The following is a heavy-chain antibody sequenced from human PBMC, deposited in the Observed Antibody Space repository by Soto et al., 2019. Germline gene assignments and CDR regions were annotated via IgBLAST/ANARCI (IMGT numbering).Heavy chain of an antibody. D-gene: IGHD4-17*01. CDR3: ARATTVTSSFFYYGLDV. V-gene: IGHV4-30-4*08. Sequence: TLSLTCSVCGGSISNDDYYWTWVRQPPGKGLEWIGHIYYNGNTYYNPSLKSRLTMSLDTSQNQFSLHLTSVIAADSASYFCARATTVTSSFFYYGLDVWGQGTTVT. CDR2: IYYNGNT. J-gene: IGHJ6*02. CDR1: GGSISNDDYY.